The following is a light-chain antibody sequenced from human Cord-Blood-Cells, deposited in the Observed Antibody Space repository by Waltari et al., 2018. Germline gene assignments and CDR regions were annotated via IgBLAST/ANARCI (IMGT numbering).Light chain of an antibody. J-gene: IGKJ2*01. CDR1: QSISSY. CDR3: QQSYSTPMYT. Sequence: EIQITHSPSSLSASVGERVTITCRASQSISSYLHWYQQKPGKAPKLLIYAASSLQSGVPSRFSGSGSGTDFTLTISSLQPEDFATYYCQQSYSTPMYTFGQGTKLEIK. V-gene: IGKV1-39*01. CDR2: AAS.